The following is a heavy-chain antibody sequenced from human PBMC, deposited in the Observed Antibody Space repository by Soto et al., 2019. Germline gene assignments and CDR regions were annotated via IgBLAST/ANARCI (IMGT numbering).Heavy chain of an antibody. CDR2: ICGSADGT. V-gene: IGHV3-23*01. CDR1: GFTFDSYA. D-gene: IGHD3-3*01. Sequence: EVKLLESGGGLAQPGGSLRLSCVGSGFTFDSYAISWVRQAPGERLQWIAAICGSADGTDYAHSVRGRFTISRDNAKKTVHLQMDSLRVEDTAVYFCAKDTVGGYSFWSGYYSDGLDVWGQGTLVSVS. CDR3: AKDTVGGYSFWSGYYSDGLDV. J-gene: IGHJ3*01.